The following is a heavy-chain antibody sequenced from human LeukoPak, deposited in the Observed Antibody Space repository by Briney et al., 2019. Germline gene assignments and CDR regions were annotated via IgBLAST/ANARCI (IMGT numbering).Heavy chain of an antibody. CDR1: GYTFTSYG. J-gene: IGHJ4*02. D-gene: IGHD3-3*01. V-gene: IGHV1-3*04. CDR3: ARDPFGVGNY. Sequence: ASVKVSCKASGYTFTSYGISWVRQAPGQRLEWMGWINTGNGNTKYSQKFQGRVTITRDTSASTAYMELSSLRSEDTAVYYCARDPFGVGNYWGQGTLVTVSS. CDR2: INTGNGNT.